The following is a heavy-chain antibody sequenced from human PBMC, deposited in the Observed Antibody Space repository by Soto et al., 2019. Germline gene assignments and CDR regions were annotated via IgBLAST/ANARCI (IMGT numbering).Heavy chain of an antibody. J-gene: IGHJ6*02. D-gene: IGHD4-17*01. Sequence: WASVKVSCKASGYTFTGYYMHWVRQAPGQGLEWMGWINPNSGGTNYAQKFQGRVTMTRDTSISTAYMELSRLRSDDTAVYYCARESGAATYYYYGMDVWGQGTTVTVSS. V-gene: IGHV1-2*02. CDR3: ARESGAATYYYYGMDV. CDR2: INPNSGGT. CDR1: GYTFTGYY.